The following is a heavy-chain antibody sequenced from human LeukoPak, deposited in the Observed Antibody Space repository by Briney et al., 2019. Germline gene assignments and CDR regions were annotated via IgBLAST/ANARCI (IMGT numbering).Heavy chain of an antibody. Sequence: SETLSLTCTVSGGSISSYYWSWIRQLPGKGLEWIGYIYYSGSTNYNPSLKSRVTISVDTSKNQFSLKLSSVTAADTAVYYCARSSSGWTIDYWGQGTLVTVSS. J-gene: IGHJ4*02. D-gene: IGHD6-19*01. V-gene: IGHV4-59*01. CDR3: ARSSSGWTIDY. CDR1: GGSISSYY. CDR2: IYYSGST.